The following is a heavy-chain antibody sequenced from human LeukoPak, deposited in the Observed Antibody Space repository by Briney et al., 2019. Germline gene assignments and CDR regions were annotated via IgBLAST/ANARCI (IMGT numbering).Heavy chain of an antibody. D-gene: IGHD2-2*01. V-gene: IGHV4-30-4*08. Sequence: SQTLSLTCTVSGGSISSGDYYWSWIRQPPGKGLEWIGYICYSGSTYYNPSLKSRVTISVDTSKNQFSLKLSSVTAADTAVYYCAREASVVPAASRYYFDYWGQGTLVTVSS. CDR3: AREASVVPAASRYYFDY. CDR1: GGSISSGDYY. J-gene: IGHJ4*02. CDR2: ICYSGST.